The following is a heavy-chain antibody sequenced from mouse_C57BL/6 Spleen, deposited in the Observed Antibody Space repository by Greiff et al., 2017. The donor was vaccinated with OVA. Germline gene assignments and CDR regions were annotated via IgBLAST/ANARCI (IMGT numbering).Heavy chain of an antibody. J-gene: IGHJ4*01. CDR2: ISSGGDYI. CDR1: GFTFSSYA. V-gene: IGHV5-9-1*02. CDR3: TREPLYDYAMDY. D-gene: IGHD1-1*01. Sequence: EVKVEESGEGLVKPGGSLKLSCAASGFTFSSYAMSWVRQTPEKRLEWVAYISSGGDYIYYADTVKGRFTISRDNARNTLYLQMSSLKSEDTAMYYCTREPLYDYAMDYWGQGTSVTVSS.